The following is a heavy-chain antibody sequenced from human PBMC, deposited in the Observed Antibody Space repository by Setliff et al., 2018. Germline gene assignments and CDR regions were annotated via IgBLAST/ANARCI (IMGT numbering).Heavy chain of an antibody. D-gene: IGHD3-22*01. J-gene: IGHJ4*02. Sequence: SETLSLTCTVSGGSISSCYWSWIRQPAGKGLEWIGHIYTTGSTNYNPSLKSRVTLSVDTSKNQFSLKLTSVTAADTAIYYCARTPYYYDTAGYDFWGQGTLVTVSS. CDR1: GGSISSCY. CDR3: ARTPYYYDTAGYDF. V-gene: IGHV4-4*07. CDR2: IYTTGST.